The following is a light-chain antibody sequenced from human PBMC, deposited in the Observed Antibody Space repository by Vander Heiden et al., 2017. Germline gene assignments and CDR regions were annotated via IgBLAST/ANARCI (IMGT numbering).Light chain of an antibody. Sequence: QSALTQPASVSVSPGRSITISCTGTSSDVGGYNFVAWYQQHPGKAPKLIISDVSNRPSGVSNRFSGSKSGNTASLTVSGLQAEDEADYYCSSYTSTHTLVFGTGTKVTVL. CDR1: SSDVGGYNF. CDR3: SSYTSTHTLV. V-gene: IGLV2-14*03. J-gene: IGLJ1*01. CDR2: DVS.